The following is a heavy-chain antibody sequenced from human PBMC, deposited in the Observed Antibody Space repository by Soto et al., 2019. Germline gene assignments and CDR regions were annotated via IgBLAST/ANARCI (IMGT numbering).Heavy chain of an antibody. CDR2: IYYSGST. CDR3: ARDGSIMITFGGGFDP. V-gene: IGHV4-61*01. Sequence: QVQLQESGPGLVKPSETLSLTCTVSGGSVSSGSYYWSWIRQPPGKGLEWIGYIYYSGSTNYNPSIKSRVTISVDTSKNPFSLKLSSVTAADTAVYYCARDGSIMITFGGGFDPWGQGTLVTVSS. J-gene: IGHJ5*02. D-gene: IGHD3-16*01. CDR1: GGSVSSGSYY.